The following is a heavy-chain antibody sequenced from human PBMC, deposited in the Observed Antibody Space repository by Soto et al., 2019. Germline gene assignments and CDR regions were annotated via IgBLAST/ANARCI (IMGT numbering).Heavy chain of an antibody. CDR3: AKGRDAPEYFQH. J-gene: IGHJ1*01. V-gene: IGHV3-23*01. D-gene: IGHD2-21*02. CDR1: GFTFSSYA. Sequence: EVQLLESGGGLVQPGGSLRLSCAASGFTFSSYAMSWVRQAPGKGLEWVSLIRASGGSTYYADSVKGRFTISRDNSKNTLYLQMKSLRAEDTAVYYCAKGRDAPEYFQHWGQGTLVTVSS. CDR2: IRASGGST.